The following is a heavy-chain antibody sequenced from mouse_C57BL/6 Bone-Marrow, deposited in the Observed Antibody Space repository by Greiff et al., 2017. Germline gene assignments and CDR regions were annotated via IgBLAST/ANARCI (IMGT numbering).Heavy chain of an antibody. D-gene: IGHD2-5*01. J-gene: IGHJ4*01. CDR2: INPYNGGT. Sequence: EVQLQQSGPVLVKPGASVKMSCKASGYTFTDYYMNWVKQSHGKSLEWIGVINPYNGGTSYNQKFKGKATLTVDKSSSTAYMELNSLTSEDSAVYYCARAPGSNYEAMDYWGQGTSVTVSS. CDR1: GYTFTDYY. V-gene: IGHV1-19*01. CDR3: ARAPGSNYEAMDY.